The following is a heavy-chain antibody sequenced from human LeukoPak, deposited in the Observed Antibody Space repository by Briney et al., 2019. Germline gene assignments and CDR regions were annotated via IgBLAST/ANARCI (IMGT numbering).Heavy chain of an antibody. CDR2: IYYSGST. J-gene: IGHJ6*02. CDR1: GGSISSYY. V-gene: IGHV4-59*01. CDR3: ARWYYDSSGYQTAGGMDV. D-gene: IGHD3-22*01. Sequence: PSETLSLTCTVSGGSISSYYWSWIRQPPGKGLEWIGYIYYSGSTNYNPSLKSRVTISVDTSKNQFSLKLSSVTAADTTVYYCARWYYDSSGYQTAGGMDVWGQGTTVTVSS.